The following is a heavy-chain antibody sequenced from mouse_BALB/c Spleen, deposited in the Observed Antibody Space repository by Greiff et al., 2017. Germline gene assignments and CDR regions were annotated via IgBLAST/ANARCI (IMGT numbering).Heavy chain of an antibody. Sequence: EVQLVESGGGLVKPGGSLKLSCAASGFAFSSYDMSWVRQTPEKRLEWVAYISSGGGSTYYPDTVKGRFTISRDNAKNTLYLQMSSLKSEDTAMYYCARHEKVRRGFDYWGQGTTLTVSS. CDR2: ISSGGGST. CDR1: GFAFSSYD. J-gene: IGHJ2*01. CDR3: ARHEKVRRGFDY. V-gene: IGHV5-12-1*01. D-gene: IGHD2-14*01.